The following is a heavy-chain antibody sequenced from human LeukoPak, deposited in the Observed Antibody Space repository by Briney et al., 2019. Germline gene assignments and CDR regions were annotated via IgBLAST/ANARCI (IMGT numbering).Heavy chain of an antibody. CDR2: INHSGST. CDR1: GGSFSGYY. J-gene: IGHJ5*02. CDR3: ASTVFEYSSSSGRDNWFDP. V-gene: IGHV4-34*01. D-gene: IGHD6-6*01. Sequence: SETLSLTCAVYGGSFSGYYWSWIRQPPGKGLEWIGEINHSGSTNYDPSLKSRVTISVDTSKNQFSLKLSSVTAADTAVYYCASTVFEYSSSSGRDNWFDPWGQGTLVTVSS.